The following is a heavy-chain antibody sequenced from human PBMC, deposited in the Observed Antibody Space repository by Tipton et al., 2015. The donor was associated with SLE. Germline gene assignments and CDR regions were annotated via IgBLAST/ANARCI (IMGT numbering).Heavy chain of an antibody. CDR3: ARTYYDYYAMDV. V-gene: IGHV4-59*01. CDR1: GGSISSYY. CDR2: IYSSGST. J-gene: IGHJ6*02. Sequence: TLSLTCTVSGGSISSYYWSWIRQPPGKGLEWIGYIYSSGSTKYNPSLKSRISISLDRSKNQFSLRLTSVTAADTAVYYCARTYYDYYAMDVWGQGTTVTVSS.